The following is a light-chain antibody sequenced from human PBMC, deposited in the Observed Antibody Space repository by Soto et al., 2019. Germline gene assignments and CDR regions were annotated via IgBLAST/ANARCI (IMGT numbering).Light chain of an antibody. CDR1: SSDVGNYNL. CDR2: EVS. Sequence: QSALTQPASVSGSPGQSITISCTGTSSDVGNYNLVSWYQQHPGKAPKLMVYEVSKRPSGVSNRFSGSKSGNTASLTISGLQAGDETDYYCCSYAGSSTPYVFGTGTKLTVL. V-gene: IGLV2-23*02. J-gene: IGLJ1*01. CDR3: CSYAGSSTPYV.